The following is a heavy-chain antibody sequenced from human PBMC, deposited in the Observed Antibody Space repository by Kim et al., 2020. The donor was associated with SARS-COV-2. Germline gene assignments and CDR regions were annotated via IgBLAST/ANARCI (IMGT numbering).Heavy chain of an antibody. J-gene: IGHJ5*02. CDR2: IYYSGST. V-gene: IGHV4-59*13. D-gene: IGHD2-15*01. Sequence: SETLSLTCTVSGGSISSYYWSWILQPPGKGLEWIGYIYYSGSTNYNPSLKSRVTISVDTSKNQFSLKLSSVTAADTAVYYCARDVEGRGSTNWFDPWGQGTLVTVSS. CDR3: ARDVEGRGSTNWFDP. CDR1: GGSISSYY.